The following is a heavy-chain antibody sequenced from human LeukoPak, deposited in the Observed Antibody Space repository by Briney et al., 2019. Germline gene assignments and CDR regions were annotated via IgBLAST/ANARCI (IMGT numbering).Heavy chain of an antibody. CDR1: GFTFSSYG. CDR3: AKELGQLWFYYYYYGMDV. CDR2: ISYDGSNK. D-gene: IGHD5-18*01. J-gene: IGHJ6*02. V-gene: IGHV3-30*18. Sequence: GGSLRLSCAASGFTFSSYGMHWVRQAPGKGLEWVAVISYDGSNKYYADSVKGRFTISRDNSKNTLYLQMNSLRAEDTAVYYCAKELGQLWFYYYYYGMDVWGQGTTVTVSS.